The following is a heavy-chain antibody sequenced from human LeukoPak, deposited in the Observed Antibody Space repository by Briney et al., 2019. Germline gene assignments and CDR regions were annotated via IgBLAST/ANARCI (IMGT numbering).Heavy chain of an antibody. J-gene: IGHJ4*02. CDR2: IYYSGST. D-gene: IGHD6-19*01. CDR1: GGSISSSSYY. V-gene: IGHV4-39*01. CDR3: ARRYSSGGGDFDY. Sequence: SETLSLTCTVSGGSISSSSYYWGWIRQPPGKGLEWIGSIYYSGSTYYNPSLKSRVTISVDTSKNQFSLKLGSVTAADTAVYYCARRYSSGGGDFDYWGQGTLVTVSS.